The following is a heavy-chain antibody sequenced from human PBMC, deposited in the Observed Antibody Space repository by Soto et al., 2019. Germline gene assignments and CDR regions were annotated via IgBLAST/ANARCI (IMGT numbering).Heavy chain of an antibody. D-gene: IGHD1-26*01. CDR1: GDSIGSGAFY. CDR3: ARALGGVSSSGMDV. J-gene: IGHJ6*02. Sequence: QESGPGLVAPSQTLSLRCSVSGDSIGSGAFYWTWIRQVPGKGLEWIGYVSVSGNAYYNPSLKSRVAMSIETSENQLSLRLLSVTAADAAVYFCARALGGVSSSGMDVWGQGTSVTVS. V-gene: IGHV4-31*03. CDR2: VSVSGNA.